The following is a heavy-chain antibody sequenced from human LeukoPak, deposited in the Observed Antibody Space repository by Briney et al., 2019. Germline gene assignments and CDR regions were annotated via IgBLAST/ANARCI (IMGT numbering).Heavy chain of an antibody. V-gene: IGHV4-61*02. Sequence: PSETLSLPCSVSGRPLNIGSDHGSSIRRPAAKGLECIWRSYTNGSTNFNASLKRHVTISVDKFHIQSSQQPSSVTAACTCLYYCARVGDYYYYYLDVWGKGTTVSISS. J-gene: IGHJ6*03. D-gene: IGHD3-16*01. CDR3: ARVGDYYYYYLDV. CDR2: SYTNGST. CDR1: GRPLNIGSDH.